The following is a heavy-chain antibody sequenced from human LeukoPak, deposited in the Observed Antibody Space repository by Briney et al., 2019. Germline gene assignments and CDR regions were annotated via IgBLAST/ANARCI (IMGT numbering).Heavy chain of an antibody. Sequence: ASVKVSCKASGYTFTSYGISWVQQAPGQGLEWMGWISAYNGNTNYAQKLQGRVTMTTDTSTSTAYMELRSLRSDDTAVYSCARGSRSGWYFWFDPWWQGTLVTVSS. CDR1: GYTFTSYG. J-gene: IGHJ5*02. CDR2: ISAYNGNT. V-gene: IGHV1-18*01. D-gene: IGHD6-19*01. CDR3: ARGSRSGWYFWFDP.